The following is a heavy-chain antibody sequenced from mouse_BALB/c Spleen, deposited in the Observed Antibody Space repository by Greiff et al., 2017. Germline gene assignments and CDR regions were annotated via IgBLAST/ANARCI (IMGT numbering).Heavy chain of an antibody. V-gene: IGHV2-3*01. CDR2: IWGDGST. D-gene: IGHD2-4*01. Sequence: QVQLQESGPGLVAPSPSLSITCTASGFSLTSYGVSWVRQPPGKGLEWLGVIWGDGSTSYHSAHISRLSTSTDNSENQVFLKLNSLQTDDTAAYYCAKGDDCDDGAMDYWGQGTSVTVSS. CDR3: AKGDDCDDGAMDY. J-gene: IGHJ4*01. CDR1: GFSLTSYG.